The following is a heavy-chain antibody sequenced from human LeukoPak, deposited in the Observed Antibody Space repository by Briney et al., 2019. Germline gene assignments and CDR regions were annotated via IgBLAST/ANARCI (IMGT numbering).Heavy chain of an antibody. J-gene: IGHJ4*02. CDR1: GFTFSSYW. CDR2: INSDGSST. D-gene: IGHD5-12*01. Sequence: GGSLRLSCAASGFTFSSYWMHWVRQAPGKGLVWVSRINSDGSSTNYADSVKGRFTISRDNAKNSLYLEMNSLRVEDTAVYYCARDLGHTGYDLYDYWGQGTLVTVSS. CDR3: ARDLGHTGYDLYDY. V-gene: IGHV3-74*01.